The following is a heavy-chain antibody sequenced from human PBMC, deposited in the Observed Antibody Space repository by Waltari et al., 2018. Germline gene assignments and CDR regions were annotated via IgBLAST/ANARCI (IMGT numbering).Heavy chain of an antibody. CDR2: ISSSSSTI. J-gene: IGHJ4*01. V-gene: IGHV3-48*01. CDR3: ARDRRKLCSGSYPVDY. CDR1: GFTFSSYS. D-gene: IGHD1-26*01. Sequence: EVQLVESGGGLVQPGGSLRLSCAASGFTFSSYSMNWVRQAPGKGLEWVSYISSSSSTIYYADSVKGRFTISRDNAKNSLYLQMSRLRAEEMSVYYSARDRRKLCSGSYPVDYGGHGASGTVSS.